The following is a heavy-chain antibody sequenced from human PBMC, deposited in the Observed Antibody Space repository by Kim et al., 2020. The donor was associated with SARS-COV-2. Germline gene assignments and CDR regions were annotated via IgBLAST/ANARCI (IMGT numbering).Heavy chain of an antibody. J-gene: IGHJ4*02. CDR3: TRQGDYYGSGSYYTFDY. D-gene: IGHD3-10*01. V-gene: IGHV3-73*01. Sequence: VKGRFTISRDDSKNTAYLQMNSLKTEDTAVYYCTRQGDYYGSGSYYTFDYWGQGTLVTVSS.